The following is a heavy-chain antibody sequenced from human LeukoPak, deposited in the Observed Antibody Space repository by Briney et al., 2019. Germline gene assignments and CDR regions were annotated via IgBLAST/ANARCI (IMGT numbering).Heavy chain of an antibody. V-gene: IGHV3-53*01. Sequence: GGSLRLSCAASGFTVSSNYMSWVRQAPGKGLEWVSVIYSGGSTYYADSVKGRFTISRHNSKNTLYLQINSLRAEDPAVYYCESHQGIAARLHYYYYYMDVWGKGTTVTVSS. CDR3: ESHQGIAARLHYYYYYMDV. J-gene: IGHJ6*03. CDR1: GFTVSSNY. D-gene: IGHD6-6*01. CDR2: IYSGGST.